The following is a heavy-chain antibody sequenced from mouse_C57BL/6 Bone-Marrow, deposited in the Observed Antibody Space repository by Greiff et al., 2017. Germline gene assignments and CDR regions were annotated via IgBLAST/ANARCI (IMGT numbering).Heavy chain of an antibody. J-gene: IGHJ3*01. CDR3: ASPYYYGSSSWFAY. CDR2: INPGSGGT. V-gene: IGHV1-54*01. CDR1: GYAFTNYL. Sequence: VQLQESGAELVRPGTSVKVSCTASGYAFTNYLIEWVKQRPGQGLEWIGVINPGSGGTNYNEKFKGKAPLTADTSSSTAYMQLSSLTSEDSAVYFCASPYYYGSSSWFAYWGQGTLVTVSA. D-gene: IGHD1-1*01.